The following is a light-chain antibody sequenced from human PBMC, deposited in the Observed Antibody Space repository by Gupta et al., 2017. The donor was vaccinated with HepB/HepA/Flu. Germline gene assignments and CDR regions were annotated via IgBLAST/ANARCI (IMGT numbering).Light chain of an antibody. CDR2: QDT. V-gene: IGLV3-1*01. CDR1: KWGNKF. CDR3: QAWDSGTVL. J-gene: IGLJ3*02. Sequence: YELTQPPSVSVSPGQTASITCSADKWGNKFVCWYHQRPGQSPVLVIYQDTKRPSGIPERLSGSNSGNTATLTITGTQAADEGSYYCQAWDSGTVLFGGGTKLAVL.